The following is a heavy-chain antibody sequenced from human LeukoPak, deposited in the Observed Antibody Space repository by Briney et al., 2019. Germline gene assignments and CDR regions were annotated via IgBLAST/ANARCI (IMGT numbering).Heavy chain of an antibody. CDR2: ISWNSGSI. V-gene: IGHV3-9*01. J-gene: IGHJ4*02. D-gene: IGHD3-22*01. CDR3: AKSLPRTYYYDSSGYYPYYFDY. Sequence: PGGSLRLSCAASGFTFDDYAMHWVRQAPGKGLEWVSGISWNSGSIGYADSVKGRFTISRDNAKNSLYLQMNSLRAEDTAVYYCAKSLPRTYYYDSSGYYPYYFDYWGQGTLVTVSS. CDR1: GFTFDDYA.